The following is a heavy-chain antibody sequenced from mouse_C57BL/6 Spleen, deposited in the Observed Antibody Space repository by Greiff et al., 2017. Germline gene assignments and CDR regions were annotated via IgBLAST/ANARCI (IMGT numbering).Heavy chain of an antibody. CDR1: GFTFSNYG. Sequence: EVKLVESGGGLVKPGGSLKLSCAASGFTFSNYGMHWVRQAPEKGLEWVAYISSGSSTIYYADTVKGRFTISRDNAKNTLFLQMTSLRSEDTAMYYCARRDYDGVAYWGQGTLVTVSA. CDR3: ARRDYDGVAY. J-gene: IGHJ3*01. V-gene: IGHV5-17*01. CDR2: ISSGSSTI. D-gene: IGHD2-4*01.